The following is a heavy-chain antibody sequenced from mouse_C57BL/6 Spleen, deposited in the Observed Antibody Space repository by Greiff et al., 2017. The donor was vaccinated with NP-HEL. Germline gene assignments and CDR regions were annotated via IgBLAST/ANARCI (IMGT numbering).Heavy chain of an antibody. CDR2: IRHKANGYTT. Sequence: DVMLVESGGGLVQPGGSLSLSCAASGFTFTDYYMSWVRQPPGKALEWLGFIRHKANGYTTEYSASVKGRFTISRDNYQSILYLQMNALIAEDSATYYWARSHLTPWAMDYRGQGTSVTVSS. CDR1: GFTFTDYY. J-gene: IGHJ4*01. V-gene: IGHV7-3*01. CDR3: ARSHLTPWAMDY.